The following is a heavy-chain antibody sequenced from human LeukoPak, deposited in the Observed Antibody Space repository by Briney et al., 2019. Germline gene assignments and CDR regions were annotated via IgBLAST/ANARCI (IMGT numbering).Heavy chain of an antibody. Sequence: GRSLRLSCAASGFTFSSYGMHWVRKAPGKGLEWVAVIWYDGSNKYYTDSVKGRFTISRDNIKNTLYLQMNSLRAEDTAVYYCARGQYSPDYWGQGTLVTVSS. CDR1: GFTFSSYG. CDR2: IWYDGSNK. V-gene: IGHV3-33*01. J-gene: IGHJ4*02. CDR3: ARGQYSPDY. D-gene: IGHD2-15*01.